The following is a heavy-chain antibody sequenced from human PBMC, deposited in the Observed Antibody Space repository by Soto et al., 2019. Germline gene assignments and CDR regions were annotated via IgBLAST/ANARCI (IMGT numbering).Heavy chain of an antibody. Sequence: AVRVSYQCCGGTFSNYSNSWVRQAPGQRLEWMGGIIPIFGTANYAQKFQGRVTITADESTSTAYMELSRLRSEDTAVYYCARDTDLAAAGSPVYVYYGMDVWGQGTTVTVSS. CDR3: ARDTDLAAAGSPVYVYYGMDV. CDR2: IIPIFGTA. D-gene: IGHD6-13*01. CDR1: GGTFSNYS. J-gene: IGHJ6*02. V-gene: IGHV1-69*13.